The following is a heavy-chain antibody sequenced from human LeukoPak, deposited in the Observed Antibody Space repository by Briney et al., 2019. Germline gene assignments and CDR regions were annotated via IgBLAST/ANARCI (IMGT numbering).Heavy chain of an antibody. Sequence: GGSLRLSCAASGFTFSDYYMSWIRQAPGKGLEWVSYISSSGSTIYYADSVKGRFTISRDNAKNSLYLQMNSLRAEDTAVYYCARTVQGCSSTSCYSYYYGMDVWGQGTTVTVS. V-gene: IGHV3-11*01. D-gene: IGHD2-2*01. CDR3: ARTVQGCSSTSCYSYYYGMDV. CDR1: GFTFSDYY. J-gene: IGHJ6*02. CDR2: ISSSGSTI.